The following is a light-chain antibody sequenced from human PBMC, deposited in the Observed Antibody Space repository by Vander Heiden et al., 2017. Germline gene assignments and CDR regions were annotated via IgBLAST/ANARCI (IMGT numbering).Light chain of an antibody. CDR1: QNINRW. J-gene: IGKJ1*01. Sequence: DIRMTQSPSTLSASVGDRVTITCRASQNINRWLAWYQQRPGKAPKLLIYKASSLESGVPSSFSGSGYGTHFTLTISSLQPDDFATYYCQQYYSDSRTFGQGTKVEL. CDR2: KAS. V-gene: IGKV1-5*03. CDR3: QQYYSDSRT.